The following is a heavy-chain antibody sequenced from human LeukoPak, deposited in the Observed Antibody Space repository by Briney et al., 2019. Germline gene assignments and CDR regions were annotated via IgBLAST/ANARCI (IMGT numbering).Heavy chain of an antibody. Sequence: GGSLRLSCAASGVTFSDYWMHWVRQAPGKGLVWVSRIDTDGSSATYADSVKGRFTISRDNAKNTVYLPMNSLRVEDTGVYYCASALTTVTPHFHYWGQGTLVTVSS. D-gene: IGHD4-17*01. CDR1: GVTFSDYW. J-gene: IGHJ4*02. CDR2: IDTDGSSA. V-gene: IGHV3-74*01. CDR3: ASALTTVTPHFHY.